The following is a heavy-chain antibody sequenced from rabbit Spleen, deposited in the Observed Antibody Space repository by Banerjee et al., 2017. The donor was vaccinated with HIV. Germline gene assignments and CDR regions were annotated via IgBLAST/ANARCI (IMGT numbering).Heavy chain of an antibody. CDR3: ARSYTTGVSVGGGDL. CDR1: GFTLSSYY. J-gene: IGHJ4*01. Sequence: QLEESAGGLVQPGGSLKLSCKASGFTLSSYYMNWVRQAPGKGLEWIGYIDPVFGITYYANWVNGRFSISRENAQNTVFLQMTSLTAADTATYFCARSYTTGVSVGGGDLWGPGTLVTVS. D-gene: IGHD7-1*01. CDR2: IDPVFGIT. V-gene: IGHV1S7*01.